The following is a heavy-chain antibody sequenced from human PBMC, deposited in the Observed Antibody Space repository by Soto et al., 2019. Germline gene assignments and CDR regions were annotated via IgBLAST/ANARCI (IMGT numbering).Heavy chain of an antibody. J-gene: IGHJ6*02. Sequence: ASVKVSCKASGYTFTSYGISWVRQAPGQGLEWMGWISAYNGNTNYAQKLQGRVTMTTDTSTSTAYMELRSLRSDDTAVYYCARVGPDTDMVTSGYGMDVWGQGTTVTVSS. D-gene: IGHD5-18*01. CDR2: ISAYNGNT. CDR3: ARVGPDTDMVTSGYGMDV. V-gene: IGHV1-18*04. CDR1: GYTFTSYG.